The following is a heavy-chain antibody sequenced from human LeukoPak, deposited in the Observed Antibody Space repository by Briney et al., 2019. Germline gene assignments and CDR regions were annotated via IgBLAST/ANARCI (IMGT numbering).Heavy chain of an antibody. Sequence: SETLSLTCAVSGGSISSRSYYWGWIRQPPGKGLECIGSFYYNGSTYSNPSLKSRITISVDTSKNQFSLKLSSVTAADTAVYYCARRGVTGEYFDYWGPGTLVTVSS. D-gene: IGHD4-11*01. J-gene: IGHJ4*02. CDR2: FYYNGST. CDR3: ARRGVTGEYFDY. V-gene: IGHV4-39*01. CDR1: GGSISSRSYY.